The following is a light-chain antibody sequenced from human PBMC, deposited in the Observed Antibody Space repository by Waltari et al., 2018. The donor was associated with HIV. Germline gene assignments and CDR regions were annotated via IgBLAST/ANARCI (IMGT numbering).Light chain of an antibody. Sequence: QSVLTQPPSASGTPGQRVTISCSGSNANIGSNFVNWYQQLPGTAPKRLIYSDSQRPSGVPDRFSGSKSGTSASLAISGTQAMDEADYFCQAWDNSTVVFGGGTKLTVL. CDR2: SDS. V-gene: IGLV1-44*01. J-gene: IGLJ2*01. CDR3: QAWDNSTVV. CDR1: NANIGSNF.